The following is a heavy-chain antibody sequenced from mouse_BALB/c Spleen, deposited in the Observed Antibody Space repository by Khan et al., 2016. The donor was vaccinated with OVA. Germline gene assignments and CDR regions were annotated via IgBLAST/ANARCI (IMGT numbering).Heavy chain of an antibody. V-gene: IGHV5-12-2*01. CDR3: ARPCTTEYDYIMDH. CDR2: ISNGGSNA. D-gene: IGHD1-1*01. J-gene: IGHJ4*01. Sequence: EVELVESGGDLVQTGGSLKLSCAASGFTFSSYTMSWVRQTPEKRLEWVAFISNGGSNAYYPDTVKGRFTISRDNAKNTLYLQMSSLKSEDTAMYYCARPCTTEYDYIMDHWGQGTSVTVSS. CDR1: GFTFSSYT.